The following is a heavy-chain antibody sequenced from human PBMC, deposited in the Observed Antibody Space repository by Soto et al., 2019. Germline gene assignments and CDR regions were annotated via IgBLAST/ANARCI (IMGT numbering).Heavy chain of an antibody. CDR2: ISGSGSST. D-gene: IGHD6-6*01. CDR3: ARAYSGSHPLDY. J-gene: IGHJ4*02. CDR1: GFTFNNYA. V-gene: IGHV3-23*01. Sequence: GGSLRLSCAASGFTFNNYAMNWVRQAPGRGLEWVSAISGSGSSTYYADSVKGRFLISRDNSKTTLYLQMSSLRAEDTAMYYCARAYSGSHPLDYWRQGTLVTVSS.